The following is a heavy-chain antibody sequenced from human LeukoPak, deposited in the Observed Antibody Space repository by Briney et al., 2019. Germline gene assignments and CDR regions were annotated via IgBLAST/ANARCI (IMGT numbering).Heavy chain of an antibody. Sequence: PGGSLRLSCAASGFTVSSNYMSWVRQAPGKGLEWVSVIYSGGSTYYADSVKVRFTISRDSSKSTLYLQMNSLRAEDTAVYYCTRGETNPFDCWGQGTLVTVSS. J-gene: IGHJ4*02. D-gene: IGHD1-14*01. CDR1: GFTVSSNY. CDR2: IYSGGST. V-gene: IGHV3-66*01. CDR3: TRGETNPFDC.